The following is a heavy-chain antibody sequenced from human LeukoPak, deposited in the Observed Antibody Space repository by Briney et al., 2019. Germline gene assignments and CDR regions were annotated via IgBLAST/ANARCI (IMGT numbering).Heavy chain of an antibody. D-gene: IGHD3-10*01. CDR1: GYTFNVYY. J-gene: IGHJ3*02. Sequence: ASVKVSCKASGYTFNVYYIHWVRQAPGRGLEWMGWINPNTGDTNYAQKFQGRVTMTRDTSISTAYMELSRLRSDDTAVYYCARDHGRNWGSGSRRNAFDIWGQGTMVTVSS. V-gene: IGHV1-2*02. CDR2: INPNTGDT. CDR3: ARDHGRNWGSGSRRNAFDI.